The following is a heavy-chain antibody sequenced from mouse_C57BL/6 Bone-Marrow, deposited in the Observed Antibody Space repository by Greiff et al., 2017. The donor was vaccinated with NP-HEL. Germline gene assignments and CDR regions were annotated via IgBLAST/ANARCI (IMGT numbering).Heavy chain of an antibody. Sequence: VQLQQSGAELVKPGASVKMSCKASGYTFTSYWITWVKQRPGQGLEWIGDIYPGSGSTNYNEKFKSKATLTVDTSSSTAYMQLSSLTSEDSAVYYCARSTVYYDYETDYWGKGTTLTVSS. D-gene: IGHD2-4*01. CDR1: GYTFTSYW. V-gene: IGHV1-55*01. J-gene: IGHJ2*01. CDR2: IYPGSGST. CDR3: ARSTVYYDYETDY.